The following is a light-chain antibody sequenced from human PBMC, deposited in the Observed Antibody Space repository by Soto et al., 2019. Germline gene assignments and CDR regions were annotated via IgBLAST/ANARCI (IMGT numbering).Light chain of an antibody. Sequence: DIVLTQSPGTLSLSPGERATISCRASQSVDSRYLAWYQQKPGQAPRLVIHAVSRRATGIPDRFSGSGSGTDFTLTIIRLEPEDFAEYYCQQYGSSPRYSFGQGTYLEIK. CDR1: QSVDSRY. CDR3: QQYGSSPRYS. J-gene: IGKJ2*03. CDR2: AVS. V-gene: IGKV3-20*01.